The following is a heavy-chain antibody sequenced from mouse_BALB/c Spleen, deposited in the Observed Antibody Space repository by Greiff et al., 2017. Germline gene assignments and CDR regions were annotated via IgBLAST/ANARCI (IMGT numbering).Heavy chain of an antibody. Sequence: EVKLVESGPGLVKPSQSLSLTCSVTGYSITSGYYWNWIRQFPGNKLEWMGYISYDGSNNYNPSLKNRISITRDTSKNQFFLKLNSVTTEDTATYYCARGAYYGNYWYFDVWGAGTTVTVSS. CDR2: ISYDGSN. V-gene: IGHV3-6*02. CDR1: GYSITSGYY. D-gene: IGHD2-10*01. J-gene: IGHJ1*01. CDR3: ARGAYYGNYWYFDV.